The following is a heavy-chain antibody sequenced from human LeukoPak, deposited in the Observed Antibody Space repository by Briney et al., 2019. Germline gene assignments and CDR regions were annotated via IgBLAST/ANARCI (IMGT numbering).Heavy chain of an antibody. D-gene: IGHD2-15*01. V-gene: IGHV4-38-2*02. CDR3: ARGGNCGGGTCYSDRGWFDP. CDR2: IYHSGST. Sequence: PSETLSLTCTVSGYSISSGYYWGWIRQPPGKGLEWIGSIYHSGSTYYNPSLKSRVTISVDTSKKQFSLKLSSVTAADTAVYYCARGGNCGGGTCYSDRGWFDPWGQGTLVTVSS. J-gene: IGHJ5*02. CDR1: GYSISSGYY.